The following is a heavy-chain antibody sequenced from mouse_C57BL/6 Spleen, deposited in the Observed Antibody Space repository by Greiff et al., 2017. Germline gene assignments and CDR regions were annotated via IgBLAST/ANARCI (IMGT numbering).Heavy chain of an antibody. J-gene: IGHJ4*01. V-gene: IGHV5-2*01. CDR3: ERRYYGSSYPYYYAMDY. CDR2: INSDGGST. D-gene: IGHD1-1*01. Sequence: EVQLVESGGGLVQPGASLKLSCESNEYEFPSHDMSWVRQTPEKRLELVAAINSDGGSTYYPDTMESRFIISRDKTNKTLYLQMSSLRSEDTALYYCERRYYGSSYPYYYAMDYWGQGTSVTVSS. CDR1: EYEFPSHD.